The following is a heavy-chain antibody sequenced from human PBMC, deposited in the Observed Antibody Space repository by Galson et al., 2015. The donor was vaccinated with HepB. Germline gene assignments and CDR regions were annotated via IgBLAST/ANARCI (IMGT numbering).Heavy chain of an antibody. CDR1: GGTFSSYA. CDR3: ARARSGQRHYYYGRDV. D-gene: IGHD5-18*01. CDR2: IIPILGIA. Sequence: SVKVSCKASGGTFSSYAISWVRQAPGQGLEWMGRIIPILGIANYAQKFQGRVTITADKSTSTAYMELSSLRSEDTAVYYCARARSGQRHYYYGRDVWGQGTPVTASS. J-gene: IGHJ6*02. V-gene: IGHV1-69*04.